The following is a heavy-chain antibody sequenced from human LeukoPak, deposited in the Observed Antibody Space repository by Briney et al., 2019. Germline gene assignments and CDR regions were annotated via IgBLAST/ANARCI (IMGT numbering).Heavy chain of an antibody. CDR3: ARARGYCSGGSCWPPRYFDY. D-gene: IGHD2-15*01. CDR2: ISAYNGNT. Sequence: ASVKVSCKASGYTFTSYGISWVRQAPGQGLEWMGWISAYNGNTNYAQKLQGRVTMTTDTSTSTAYMELRSLRSDDTAVYYCARARGYCSGGSCWPPRYFDYWGQGTLVTVPS. V-gene: IGHV1-18*01. CDR1: GYTFTSYG. J-gene: IGHJ4*02.